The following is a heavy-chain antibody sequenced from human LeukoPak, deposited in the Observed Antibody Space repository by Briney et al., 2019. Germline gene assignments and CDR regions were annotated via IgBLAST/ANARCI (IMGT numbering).Heavy chain of an antibody. Sequence: GGSLRLSCVASGFTFSCCGMHWVRQAPGKGLEWVASIKNDGNGKYYAESAKGRFTISRDSSKNIVYLQMNSLGVEDTAVYYCLTEDTPTVFDYWGQGILVTVSS. D-gene: IGHD5-18*01. V-gene: IGHV3-30*02. J-gene: IGHJ4*02. CDR3: LTEDTPTVFDY. CDR1: GFTFSCCG. CDR2: IKNDGNGK.